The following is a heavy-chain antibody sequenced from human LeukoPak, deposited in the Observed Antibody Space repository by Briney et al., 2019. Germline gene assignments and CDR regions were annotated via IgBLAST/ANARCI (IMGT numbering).Heavy chain of an antibody. CDR3: ARDYYGAENWFDP. CDR2: ISSSSSYK. D-gene: IGHD3-22*01. V-gene: IGHV3-21*05. CDR1: GFTFSSYG. J-gene: IGHJ5*02. Sequence: PGGSLRLSCAASGFTFSSYGMTWVRQAPGKGLEWVSYISSSSSYKYYADSVKGRFTISRDNAKNSLYLQMNSLRAEDTAVYYCARDYYGAENWFDPWGQGTLVTVSS.